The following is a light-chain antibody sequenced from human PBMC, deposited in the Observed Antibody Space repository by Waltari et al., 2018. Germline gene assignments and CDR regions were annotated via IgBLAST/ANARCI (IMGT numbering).Light chain of an antibody. CDR3: QQYDNLLT. CDR1: QTNNKY. V-gene: IGKV1-33*01. CDR2: VIS. Sequence: DIQMTQSPSSLSASVGDRVTITCRASQTNNKYLNWYQKKPGRAPKVLISVISYLHTGVPSRFSGSGSGTDFTLTISSLQPEDFATYYCQQYDNLLTFGGGTKVEIK. J-gene: IGKJ4*01.